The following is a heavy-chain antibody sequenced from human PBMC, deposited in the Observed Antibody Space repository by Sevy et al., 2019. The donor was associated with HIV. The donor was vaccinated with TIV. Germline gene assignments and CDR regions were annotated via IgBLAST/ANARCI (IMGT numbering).Heavy chain of an antibody. CDR2: ISYDGTKK. V-gene: IGHV3-30*04. CDR3: AKDASMVGGTMKGSFDY. Sequence: GGSLRLSCAASGFTFSSYAMHWVRQAPGKGLEWVAVISYDGTKKYYEDSVKGRFTISRDNSKNTVYVQMKSLRAEETAVYYCAKDASMVGGTMKGSFDYWGQGTPVTVSS. CDR1: GFTFSSYA. D-gene: IGHD1-26*01. J-gene: IGHJ4*02.